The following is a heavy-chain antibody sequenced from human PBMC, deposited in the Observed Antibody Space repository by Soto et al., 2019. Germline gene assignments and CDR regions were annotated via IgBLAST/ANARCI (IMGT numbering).Heavy chain of an antibody. CDR1: GGSISSYY. Sequence: LETLSLTCTVSGGSISSYYWSWIRQPPGKGLEWIGYIYYSGSTNYNPSLKSRVTISVDTSKNQFSLKLSSVTAADTAVYYCARGFDFGVVRGYYYMDVWGKGTTVTVSS. CDR2: IYYSGST. J-gene: IGHJ6*03. D-gene: IGHD3-3*01. CDR3: ARGFDFGVVRGYYYMDV. V-gene: IGHV4-59*01.